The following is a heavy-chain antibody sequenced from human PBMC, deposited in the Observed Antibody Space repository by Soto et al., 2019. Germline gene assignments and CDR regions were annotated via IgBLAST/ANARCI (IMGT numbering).Heavy chain of an antibody. V-gene: IGHV4-31*03. Sequence: QVQLQESGPGLVKPSQTLSLTCTVSGGSISSGGYYWSWIRQHPGKGLEWIGYIYYSGSTYYNPSLKGRVTISXXTXKXXLSLKLSSVTAADTAVYYCARIGPGGSGSYSYFQHWGQGTLVTVSS. CDR1: GGSISSGGYY. CDR3: ARIGPGGSGSYSYFQH. CDR2: IYYSGST. D-gene: IGHD3-10*01. J-gene: IGHJ1*01.